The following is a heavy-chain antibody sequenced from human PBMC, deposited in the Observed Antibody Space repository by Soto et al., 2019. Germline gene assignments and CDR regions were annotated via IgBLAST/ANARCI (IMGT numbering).Heavy chain of an antibody. D-gene: IGHD5-12*01. J-gene: IGHJ1*01. CDR1: GFTFSRYA. Sequence: QVQLVESGGGVVQPGRSLRLSCAASGFTFSRYAMNWVRQAPGKGLEWVAFISYDGSRKYYADSVKGRFTISRDTSNDTLSLQMNSLRPEDTAAYYCASDLRQAAGGLGCFQHWGQGTLVTVSS. CDR2: ISYDGSRK. V-gene: IGHV3-30-3*01. CDR3: ASDLRQAAGGLGCFQH.